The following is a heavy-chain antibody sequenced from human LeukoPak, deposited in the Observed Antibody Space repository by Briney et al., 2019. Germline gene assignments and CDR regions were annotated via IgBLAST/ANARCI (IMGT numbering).Heavy chain of an antibody. CDR3: VRDPDALDY. V-gene: IGHV3-48*02. J-gene: IGHJ4*02. Sequence: PGGSLRLSCAASGFTFSSYSMNWVRQAPGKGLEWVSYISKTISTKYYANSVKGRFTISRDNARNSLFLQMNDLRDEDTAVYYCVRDPDALDYWGRGTLVTVSS. CDR2: ISKTISTK. CDR1: GFTFSSYS.